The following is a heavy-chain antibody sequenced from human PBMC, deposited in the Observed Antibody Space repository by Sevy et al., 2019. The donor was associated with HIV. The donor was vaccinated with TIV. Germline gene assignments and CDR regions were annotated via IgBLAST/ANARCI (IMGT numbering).Heavy chain of an antibody. CDR2: ISYDGSNT. CDR3: AKAGGGWYEIYFDY. CDR1: GFTSSSYG. J-gene: IGHJ4*02. D-gene: IGHD6-19*01. V-gene: IGHV3-30*18. Sequence: GGSLRLSCAASGFTSSSYGMHWVRQAPGKGLEWVAVISYDGSNTYYVDSVKGRFTISRDNSKNTLYLQMNSLRPDDTAVYYCAKAGGGWYEIYFDYWGQGTLVTVSS.